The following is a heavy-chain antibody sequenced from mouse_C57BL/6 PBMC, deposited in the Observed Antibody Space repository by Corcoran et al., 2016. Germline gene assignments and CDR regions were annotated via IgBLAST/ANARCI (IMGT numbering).Heavy chain of an antibody. V-gene: IGHV9-3*01. J-gene: IGHJ2*01. CDR1: GYTFTTYG. CDR3: ALYYDYDEYYFDY. D-gene: IGHD2-4*01. Sequence: QIQLVQSGPELKKPGETVKISCKASGYTFTTYGMSWVKQAPGKGLKWIGWINTYSGVPTYADDFKGRFAFSLETSASTAYLQINNLKNEDTATYVCALYYDYDEYYFDYGGQGTTLIVSS. CDR2: INTYSGVP.